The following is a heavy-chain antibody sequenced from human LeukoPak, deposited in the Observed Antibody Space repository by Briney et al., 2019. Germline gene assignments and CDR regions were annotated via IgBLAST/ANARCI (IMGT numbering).Heavy chain of an antibody. J-gene: IGHJ4*02. V-gene: IGHV3-48*03. CDR2: ISSSGSIM. D-gene: IGHD6-6*01. CDR3: SGQYSSSLVVDY. Sequence: SGGSLRLSCAASGFSVTSNHMNWVRQAPGKGLEWVSYISSSGSIMYSADSVKGRFTISRDNAKNSLYLQMNSLRAEDTAIYYCSGQYSSSLVVDYWGQGTLVTVSS. CDR1: GFSVTSNH.